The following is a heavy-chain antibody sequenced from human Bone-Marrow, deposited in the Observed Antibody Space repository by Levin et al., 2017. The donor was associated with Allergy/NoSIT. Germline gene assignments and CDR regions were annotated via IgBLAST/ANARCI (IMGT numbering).Heavy chain of an antibody. V-gene: IGHV3-21*01. CDR2: ISVISDI. CDR1: GFSFSSYG. CDR3: ARVRGDYRLHYFDS. Sequence: LSLTCAASGFSFSSYGMNWVRQAPGKGLEWISTISVISDIYYTDSVMGRFTISRDNAKNSLYLQMDSLRAEDTAVYFCARVRGDYRLHYFDSWGQGTLVTVSS. D-gene: IGHD4-17*01. J-gene: IGHJ4*02.